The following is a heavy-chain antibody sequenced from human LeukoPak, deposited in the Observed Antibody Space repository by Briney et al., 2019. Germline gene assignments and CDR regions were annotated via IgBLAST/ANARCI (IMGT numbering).Heavy chain of an antibody. CDR2: INPSGDNT. D-gene: IGHD5-24*01. CDR3: ARGRRDGYNSPDY. CDR1: GYTFTNYY. J-gene: IGHJ4*02. V-gene: IGHV1-46*01. Sequence: ASVKVSCKASGYTFTNYYMHWVRQAPGQGLEWLGIINPSGDNTNYAQKFQGRVTMTRDTSTSTVYMELNSLRSEDTAVYYCARGRRDGYNSPDYWGQGTLVTVSS.